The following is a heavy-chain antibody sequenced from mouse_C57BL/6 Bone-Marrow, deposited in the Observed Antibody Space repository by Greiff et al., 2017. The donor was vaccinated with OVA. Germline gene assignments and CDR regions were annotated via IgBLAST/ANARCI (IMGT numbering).Heavy chain of an antibody. CDR3: ARPIYSPWFAY. CDR2: ISRGSSTI. CDR1: GFTFSDYG. Sequence: EVKLVESGGGLVKPGGSLKLSCAASGFTFSDYGMHWVRQAPEKGLEWVAYISRGSSTIYYADTVKGRFPISRDNAKNTLCLQMTSLRSEDTAMYYCARPIYSPWFAYWGQGTLVTVSA. V-gene: IGHV5-17*01. J-gene: IGHJ3*01. D-gene: IGHD1-3*01.